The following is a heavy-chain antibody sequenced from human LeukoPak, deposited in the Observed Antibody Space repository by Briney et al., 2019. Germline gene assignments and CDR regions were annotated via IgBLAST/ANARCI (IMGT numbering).Heavy chain of an antibody. Sequence: ASVKVSCKASGGTFSSYAISWVRQAPGQGLEWMGGIIPIFGTANYAQKFQGRVTITADESTSTAYMELSSLRSKDTAVYYCARGAARVEFGFDYWGQGTLVTVSS. CDR3: ARGAARVEFGFDY. V-gene: IGHV1-69*13. D-gene: IGHD3-10*01. CDR1: GGTFSSYA. CDR2: IIPIFGTA. J-gene: IGHJ4*02.